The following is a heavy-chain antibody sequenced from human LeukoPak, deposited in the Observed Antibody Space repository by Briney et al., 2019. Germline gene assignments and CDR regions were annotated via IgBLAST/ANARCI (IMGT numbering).Heavy chain of an antibody. V-gene: IGHV3-23*01. CDR1: GFTFSSYA. Sequence: GGSLRLSCAASGFTFSSYAMSWVRQAPGKGLEWVSLISSTGGTTYYADSVKGRFTISRDNSENTLYLQMNSLRAEDTAVYYCAKALAKSSGWYFDYWGRGTLVTVSS. J-gene: IGHJ4*02. CDR3: AKALAKSSGWYFDY. CDR2: ISSTGGTT. D-gene: IGHD6-25*01.